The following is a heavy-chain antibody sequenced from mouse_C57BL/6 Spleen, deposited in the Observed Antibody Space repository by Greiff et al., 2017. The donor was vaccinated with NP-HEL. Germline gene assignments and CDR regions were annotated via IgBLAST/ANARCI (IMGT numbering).Heavy chain of an antibody. CDR3: ARAVGLGAMDY. CDR1: GYSITSGYY. J-gene: IGHJ4*01. V-gene: IGHV3-6*01. D-gene: IGHD4-1*01. CDR2: ISYDGSN. Sequence: EVKLMESGPGLVKPSQSLSLTCSVTGYSITSGYYWNWIRQFPGNKLEWMGYISYDGSNNYNPSLKNRISITRDTSKNQFFLKLNSVTTEDTATYYCARAVGLGAMDYWGQGTSVTVSS.